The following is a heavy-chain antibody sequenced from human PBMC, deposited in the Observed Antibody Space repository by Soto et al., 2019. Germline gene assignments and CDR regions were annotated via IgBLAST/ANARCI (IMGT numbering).Heavy chain of an antibody. CDR1: GGSISSYY. D-gene: IGHD3-3*01. Sequence: SETLSLTCTVSGGSISSYYWSWIRQPAGKGLEWIGRIYTSGSTNYNPSLKSRVTMSVDTSKNQFSLKLSSVTAADTAVYYCARGHDFWSGYYFSRDYYGMDVWGQGTTVTVSS. CDR3: ARGHDFWSGYYFSRDYYGMDV. V-gene: IGHV4-4*07. CDR2: IYTSGST. J-gene: IGHJ6*02.